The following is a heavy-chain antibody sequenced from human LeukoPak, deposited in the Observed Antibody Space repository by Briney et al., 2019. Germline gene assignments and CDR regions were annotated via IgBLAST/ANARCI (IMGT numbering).Heavy chain of an antibody. CDR1: GYTFAAHH. CDR3: SGRYGPGPV. V-gene: IGHV1-2*02. D-gene: IGHD3-10*01. J-gene: IGHJ4*02. CDR2: ILPDGRDT. Sequence: ASVKVSCKASGYTFAAHHIHWVRQAPGQGLEWMGWILPDGRDTKYSQKFQDRMTLTTDTSTNTAYMELSRLIPDDTAVYYCSGRYGPGPVWGQGTLISASP.